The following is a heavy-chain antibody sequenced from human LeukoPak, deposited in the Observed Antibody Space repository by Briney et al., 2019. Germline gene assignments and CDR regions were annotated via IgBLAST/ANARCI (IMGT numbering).Heavy chain of an antibody. CDR1: GGSFSGYY. CDR3: ARRDSSGYYFSGY. Sequence: SETLSLTCAVYGGSFSGYYWSWIRQPPGKGLEWIGEINHSGSTNYNPSLKNRVTISVDTSKNQFSLKLSSVTAADTAVYYCARRDSSGYYFSGYWGQGTLVTVSS. J-gene: IGHJ4*02. V-gene: IGHV4-34*01. CDR2: INHSGST. D-gene: IGHD3-22*01.